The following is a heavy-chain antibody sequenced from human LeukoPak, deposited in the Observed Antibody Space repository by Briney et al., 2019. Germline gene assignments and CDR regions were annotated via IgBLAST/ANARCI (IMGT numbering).Heavy chain of an antibody. Sequence: GSSVKVSCKASGGTLSSYAISWVRQAPGQGLEWMGGIIPIFGTANYAQKFLGRVTITADESTSTAYMELSSLRSEDTAVYYCARGWSPHYSNYYYYMDVWGKGTTVTVSS. J-gene: IGHJ6*03. CDR3: ARGWSPHYSNYYYYMDV. CDR1: GGTLSSYA. CDR2: IIPIFGTA. V-gene: IGHV1-69*01. D-gene: IGHD4-11*01.